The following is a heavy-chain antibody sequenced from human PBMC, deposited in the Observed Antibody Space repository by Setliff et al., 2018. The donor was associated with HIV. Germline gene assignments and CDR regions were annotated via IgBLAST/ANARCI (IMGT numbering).Heavy chain of an antibody. CDR1: GIPIDRIYS. CDR2: ISHSGST. CDR3: ARDQSDYNVLTGFGDFDY. Sequence: SETLSLTCGVSGIPIDRIYSWAWIRQPPGKGLEWIGTISHSGSTHYNSPLQGRISISIDTSKNQFSLTLTSVTAADTAMYYCARDQSDYNVLTGFGDFDYWGHGTLVTVSS. J-gene: IGHJ4*01. D-gene: IGHD3-9*01. V-gene: IGHV4-38-2*02.